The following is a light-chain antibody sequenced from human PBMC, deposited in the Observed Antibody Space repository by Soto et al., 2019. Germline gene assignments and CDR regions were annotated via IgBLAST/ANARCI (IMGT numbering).Light chain of an antibody. CDR2: DVS. CDR1: SSNVGNYNY. J-gene: IGLJ1*01. Sequence: QSALTQPRSVSGYPGQSVTISCTGTSSNVGNYNYVSWYQQYPGKAPKLIIYDVSGRPSGVPDRFSGSKSGNTASLTISGLQAEDEADYYCCSYAGNFIFVFGTGTKLTVL. CDR3: CSYAGNFIFV. V-gene: IGLV2-11*01.